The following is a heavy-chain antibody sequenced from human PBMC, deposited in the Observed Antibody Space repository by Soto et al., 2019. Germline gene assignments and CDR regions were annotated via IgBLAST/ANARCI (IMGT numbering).Heavy chain of an antibody. CDR1: GFSISDYG. V-gene: IGHV3-30*18. CDR2: ISYDGSNT. CDR3: AKGAGDRLSLGMDV. D-gene: IGHD1-26*01. J-gene: IGHJ6*02. Sequence: QVQLVESGGGVVQPGWSLRLSCAASGFSISDYGMEWVRQAPGKGLEWVALISYDGSNTYYADSMKGRFTISRDNSKDTLFLQMTGLRREDTDVYYCAKGAGDRLSLGMDVWGQGTTVTVSS.